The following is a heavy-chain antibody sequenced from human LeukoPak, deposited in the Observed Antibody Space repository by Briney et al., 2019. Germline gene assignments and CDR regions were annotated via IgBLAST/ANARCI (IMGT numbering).Heavy chain of an antibody. CDR2: IYYSGST. CDR1: GGSISSGGYY. D-gene: IGHD2-2*01. J-gene: IGHJ3*02. Sequence: SETLSLTCTVSGGSISSGGYYWSWIRQHPGKGLEWIGYIYYSGSTYYNPSLKSRVTISVDTSKNQFSLKLSSVTAADTAVYYCARGGYCSSTSCSDAFDIWGQGTMVTVSS. V-gene: IGHV4-31*03. CDR3: ARGGYCSSTSCSDAFDI.